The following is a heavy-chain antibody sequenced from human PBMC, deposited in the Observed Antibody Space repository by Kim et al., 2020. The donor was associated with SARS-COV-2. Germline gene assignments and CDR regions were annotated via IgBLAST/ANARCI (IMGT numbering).Heavy chain of an antibody. J-gene: IGHJ4*02. Sequence: GGSLRLSCAASGLSFSSYGLHWVRQTPGKGLEWVASIWYDGTNKNYADSAKGRFSISRDNIKNTLYLQMSSLRVEDTAVYYCGTARNNYDISGFCTLDYWGQGTLVTVSS. CDR1: GLSFSSYG. D-gene: IGHD3-22*01. CDR3: GTARNNYDISGFCTLDY. CDR2: IWYDGTNK. V-gene: IGHV3-33*01.